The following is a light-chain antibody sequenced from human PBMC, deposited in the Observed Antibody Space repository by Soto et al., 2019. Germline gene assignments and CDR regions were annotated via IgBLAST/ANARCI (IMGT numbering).Light chain of an antibody. CDR3: QQYGSSPWT. V-gene: IGKV3-20*01. CDR2: DAS. J-gene: IGKJ1*01. Sequence: EIVLTQSPGTLSLSPGERATLSCRASQSVSSNYLAWYQQKPGQAPRLLIYDASSRATGIPDRFSGSGSETDFTLTISRLEPEDVAVYYCQQYGSSPWTFGQGTKVEIK. CDR1: QSVSSNY.